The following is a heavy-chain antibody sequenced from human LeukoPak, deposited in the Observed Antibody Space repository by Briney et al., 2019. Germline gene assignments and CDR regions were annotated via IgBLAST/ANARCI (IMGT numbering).Heavy chain of an antibody. Sequence: GGSLRLSCAACGFTFSSYWMSWVRQAPGKGLEWVANIKQDGSEKYYVDSVKGRFTISRDNAKNSLYLQMNSLRAEDTAVYYCATDWYYYDSSGYGIHYWGQGTLVTVSS. V-gene: IGHV3-7*01. J-gene: IGHJ4*02. CDR1: GFTFSSYW. CDR2: IKQDGSEK. D-gene: IGHD3-22*01. CDR3: ATDWYYYDSSGYGIHY.